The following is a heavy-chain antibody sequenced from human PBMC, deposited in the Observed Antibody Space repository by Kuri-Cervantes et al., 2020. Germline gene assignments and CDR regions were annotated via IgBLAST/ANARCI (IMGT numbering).Heavy chain of an antibody. CDR1: GFTFSSYA. J-gene: IGHJ6*02. CDR3: ARGHYGLDV. V-gene: IGHV3-48*04. Sequence: GESLKISCAASGFTFSSYAMSWVRQDPGKGLEWISYIRSTSNTIYCADSVKGRFTISRDNAKNSLYLQMNSLRAEDTAVYYCARGHYGLDVWGQGTTVTVSS. CDR2: IRSTSNTI.